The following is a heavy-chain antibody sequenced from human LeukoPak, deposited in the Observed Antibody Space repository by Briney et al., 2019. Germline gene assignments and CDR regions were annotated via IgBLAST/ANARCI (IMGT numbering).Heavy chain of an antibody. V-gene: IGHV4-30-4*01. CDR3: ARDLGLGYFDL. Sequence: PSETLSLTCTVSGGSISSGDYYWSWIRQPPGKGLEWIGYIYYSGSTYYNPSLKSRVTISVDTSKNQFSLKLSSVTAADTAVYYCARDLGLGYFDLWGRGTLVTVSS. J-gene: IGHJ2*01. D-gene: IGHD7-27*01. CDR2: IYYSGST. CDR1: GGSISSGDYY.